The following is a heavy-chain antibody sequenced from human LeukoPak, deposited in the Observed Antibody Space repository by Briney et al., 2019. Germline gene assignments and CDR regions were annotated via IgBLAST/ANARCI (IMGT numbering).Heavy chain of an antibody. CDR2: ISSSTSYI. D-gene: IGHD3-10*01. J-gene: IGHJ3*02. CDR3: ARDRNERGSDAFDI. CDR1: GFTFRSYL. V-gene: IGHV3-21*01. Sequence: PGGSLRLSCAASGFTFRSYLMNWVRQAPGKGLEWVSGISSSTSYIYYADSVKGRFTIYRDNAKNAVYLQMNSLRAEDTAVYYCARDRNERGSDAFDIWGQGTKVTVSS.